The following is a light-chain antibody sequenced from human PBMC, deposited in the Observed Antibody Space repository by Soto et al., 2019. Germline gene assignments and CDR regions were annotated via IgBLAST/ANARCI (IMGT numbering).Light chain of an antibody. V-gene: IGKV1-39*01. CDR1: QSIRY. Sequence: DRVTMICRASQSIRYLNWYQQKPGKGPELLIYAASSLQSGVPSRFSGSGSGTDFTLAISSLQPEDSATYYCQQSYSSPAFGQGTRLEIK. CDR2: AAS. J-gene: IGKJ5*01. CDR3: QQSYSSPA.